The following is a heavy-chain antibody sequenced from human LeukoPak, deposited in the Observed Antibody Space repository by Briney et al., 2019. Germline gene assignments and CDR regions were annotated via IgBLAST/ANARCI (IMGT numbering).Heavy chain of an antibody. CDR2: IHYSGST. CDR3: ARHTSYYYYGMDV. D-gene: IGHD1-26*01. J-gene: IGHJ6*02. Sequence: SETQSLTCTVSGGSISNHYWSWLRQPPGKGLEWIGYIHYSGSTNYNPSLKSRVTTSVDTSKNQFSLKPSSVTAADTAVYYCARHTSYYYYGMDVWGQGTTVTVSS. V-gene: IGHV4-59*08. CDR1: GGSISNHY.